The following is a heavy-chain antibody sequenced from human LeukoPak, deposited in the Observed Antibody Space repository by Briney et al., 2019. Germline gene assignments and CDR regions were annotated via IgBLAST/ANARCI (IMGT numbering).Heavy chain of an antibody. CDR3: ARDISSSWYAKTGGDY. D-gene: IGHD6-13*01. CDR2: ISAYNGNT. CDR1: GYTFTSYG. J-gene: IGHJ4*02. V-gene: IGHV1-18*01. Sequence: GASVKVSCKASGYTFTSYGISWVRQAPGQGLEWMGWISAYNGNTNYAQKLQGRVTMTTDTSTSTAYMELRSLRSDDTAVYYCARDISSSWYAKTGGDYWGQGTLVTVSS.